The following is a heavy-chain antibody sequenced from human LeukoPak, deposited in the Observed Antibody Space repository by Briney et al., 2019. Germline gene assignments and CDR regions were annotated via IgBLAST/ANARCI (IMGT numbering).Heavy chain of an antibody. CDR1: VGSISTYY. J-gene: IGHJ4*02. CDR2: IHYSGST. D-gene: IGHD6-19*01. Sequence: PSETLSLTCTVSVGSISTYYWFWIRQPPGKGLEWIGCIHYSGSTNYNPSLRSRVTISVDTSKSQFSLKLNSVTAADTAVYYCAREGSSGWFDYWGQGTLVTVSS. V-gene: IGHV4-59*01. CDR3: AREGSSGWFDY.